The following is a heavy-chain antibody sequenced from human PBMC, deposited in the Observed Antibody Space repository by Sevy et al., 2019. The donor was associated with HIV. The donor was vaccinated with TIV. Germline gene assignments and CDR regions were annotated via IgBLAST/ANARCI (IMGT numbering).Heavy chain of an antibody. Sequence: GGSLRLSCAVSGFSFVSYGMTWVRQAPGKGLEWVSGISGSGTRTYYADSVKGRFIISRDNSKNTLYLQMNSLGSEDTAIDYCGKGGGGHYDPDEIGYYFYYYNMDVWGKGTTVTVSS. D-gene: IGHD3-22*01. V-gene: IGHV3-23*01. CDR3: GKGGGGHYDPDEIGYYFYYYNMDV. CDR2: ISGSGTRT. CDR1: GFSFVSYG. J-gene: IGHJ6*03.